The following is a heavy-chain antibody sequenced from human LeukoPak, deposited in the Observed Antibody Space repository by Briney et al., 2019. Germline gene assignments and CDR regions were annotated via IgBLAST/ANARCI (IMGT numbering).Heavy chain of an antibody. J-gene: IGHJ5*02. CDR1: GYSISSGYY. D-gene: IGHD6-25*01. CDR2: IYHSGST. CDR3: ARGGYSSEFDP. Sequence: SETLSLTCTVSGYSISSGYYWGWIRQPPGKGLEWIGSIYHSGSTYYNPSLKSRVTISVDTSKNQFSLKLSSVTAADTAVYYSARGGYSSEFDPWGQGTLVTVSS. V-gene: IGHV4-38-2*02.